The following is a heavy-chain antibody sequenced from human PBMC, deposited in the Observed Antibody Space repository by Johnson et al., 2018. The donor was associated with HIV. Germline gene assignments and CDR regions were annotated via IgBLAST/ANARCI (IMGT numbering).Heavy chain of an antibody. CDR3: AKATMSVNLHPAGALNI. J-gene: IGHJ3*02. V-gene: IGHV3-13*01. CDR2: IGVAGDT. D-gene: IGHD1-7*01. Sequence: VQLVESGGGLVQPGGSLRLSCAASGFSFSSYDMHWVRQATGKNLEWVSAIGVAGDTYYAGSVRGRFTISRDNSKNTLYLQMNSLRAEDTAVYYCAKATMSVNLHPAGALNIWGQGTMVTVSS. CDR1: GFSFSSYD.